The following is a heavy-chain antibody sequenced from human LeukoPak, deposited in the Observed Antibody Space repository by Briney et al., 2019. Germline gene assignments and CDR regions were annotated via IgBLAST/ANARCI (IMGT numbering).Heavy chain of an antibody. Sequence: PSETLSLTCTVSGGSISSYYWGWIRQPPGKGLEWIGSIYYSGSTYYNPSLKSRVTISVDTSKNQFSLKLSSVTAADTAVYYCARHSLSWYYFDYWGQGTLVTVSS. CDR3: ARHSLSWYYFDY. CDR2: IYYSGST. V-gene: IGHV4-39*01. D-gene: IGHD2-8*02. CDR1: GGSISSYY. J-gene: IGHJ4*02.